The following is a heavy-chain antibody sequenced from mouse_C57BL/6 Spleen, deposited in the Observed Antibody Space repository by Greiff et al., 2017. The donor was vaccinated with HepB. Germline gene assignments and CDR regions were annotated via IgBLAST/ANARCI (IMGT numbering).Heavy chain of an antibody. V-gene: IGHV3-6*01. J-gene: IGHJ4*01. CDR1: GYSITSGYY. Sequence: VQLQQSGPGLVKPSQSLSLTCSVTGYSITSGYYWNWIRQFPGNKLEWMGYISYDGSNNYNPSLKNRISITRDTSKNQFFLKLNSVTTEDTATYYCARDGPKWDGDYYAMDYWGQGTSVTVSS. D-gene: IGHD4-1*01. CDR3: ARDGPKWDGDYYAMDY. CDR2: ISYDGSN.